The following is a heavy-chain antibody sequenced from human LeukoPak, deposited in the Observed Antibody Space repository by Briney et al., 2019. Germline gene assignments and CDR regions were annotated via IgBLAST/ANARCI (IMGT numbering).Heavy chain of an antibody. V-gene: IGHV4-34*01. CDR2: INHSGST. CDR1: GGSFSGYY. CDR3: ARDNYIVYYDFWSGYYRYFDY. D-gene: IGHD3-3*01. J-gene: IGHJ4*02. Sequence: PSETLSLTCAVYGGSFSGYYWSWIRQPPGKGLEWIGEINHSGSTNYNPSLKSRVTISVDTSKNQFSLKLSSATAADTAVYYCARDNYIVYYDFWSGYYRYFDYWGQGTLVTVSS.